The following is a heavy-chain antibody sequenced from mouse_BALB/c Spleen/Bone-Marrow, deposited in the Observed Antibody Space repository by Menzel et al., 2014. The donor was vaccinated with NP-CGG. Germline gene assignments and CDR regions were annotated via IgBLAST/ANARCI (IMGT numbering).Heavy chain of an antibody. D-gene: IGHD1-1*01. Sequence: EVKVVESGPSLVKPSQTLSLRCSVTGDSITSGYWNWIRKFPGNKLEYMGYISYSGSTYYNPSLQSRITITRDTSNNQYYLQLNSVTTEDTATYYCASYYYGSSYAMDYWGQGTSVTVSS. CDR3: ASYYYGSSYAMDY. CDR1: GDSITSGY. J-gene: IGHJ4*01. V-gene: IGHV3-8*02. CDR2: ISYSGST.